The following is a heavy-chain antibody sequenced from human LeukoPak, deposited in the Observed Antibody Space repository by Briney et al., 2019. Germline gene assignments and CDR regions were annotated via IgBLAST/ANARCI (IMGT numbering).Heavy chain of an antibody. CDR1: GYTFTSYY. J-gene: IGHJ6*02. V-gene: IGHV1-46*01. CDR2: INPSGGST. CDR3: AREGVAVAGTLSHGMDV. D-gene: IGHD6-19*01. Sequence: ASVKVSCTASGYTFTSYYMHWVRQAPGQGLEWMGIINPSGGSTSYAQKFQGRVTMARDTSTSTVYMELSSLRSEDTAVYYCAREGVAVAGTLSHGMDVWGQGTTVTVSS.